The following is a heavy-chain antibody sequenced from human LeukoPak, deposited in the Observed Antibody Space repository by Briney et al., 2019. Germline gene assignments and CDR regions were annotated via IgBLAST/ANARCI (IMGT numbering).Heavy chain of an antibody. V-gene: IGHV1-18*01. Sequence: ASVKVSCKASGYTFTSYGISWVRQAPGQGLEWMGWISAYNGNTNYAQKLQGRVTMTTDTSTSTAYMELRSLRSDDTAVYYCARTLECTNGVCYTGWFDPWGQGTLVTVSS. D-gene: IGHD2-8*01. J-gene: IGHJ5*02. CDR3: ARTLECTNGVCYTGWFDP. CDR1: GYTFTSYG. CDR2: ISAYNGNT.